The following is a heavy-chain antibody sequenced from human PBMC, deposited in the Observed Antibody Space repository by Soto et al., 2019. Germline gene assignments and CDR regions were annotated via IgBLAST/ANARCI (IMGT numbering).Heavy chain of an antibody. CDR2: IYYSGST. V-gene: IGHV4-59*01. Sequence: PSETLSLTCTVSGGSISSYYWSWIRQPPGKGLEWIGYIYYSGSTNYNPSLKSRVTISVDTSKNQFSLKLSSVTAADTAVYYCERAMPRDYDILTGPRRSEVGMDFWGQGTTVTVSS. CDR3: ERAMPRDYDILTGPRRSEVGMDF. D-gene: IGHD3-9*01. CDR1: GGSISSYY. J-gene: IGHJ6*02.